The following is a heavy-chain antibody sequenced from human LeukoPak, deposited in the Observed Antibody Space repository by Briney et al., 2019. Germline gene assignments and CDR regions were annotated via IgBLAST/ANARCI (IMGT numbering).Heavy chain of an antibody. CDR3: ARDRYYYGSGSYYNYFDY. D-gene: IGHD3-10*01. CDR1: GGSFSGYY. J-gene: IGHJ4*02. V-gene: IGHV4-34*01. Sequence: SETLSLTCAVYGGSFSGYYWSWIRQPPGKGLEWIGEINHSGSTNYNPSLKSRVTISVDTSKNPFSLKLSSVTAADTAVYYCARDRYYYGSGSYYNYFDYWGQGTLVTVSS. CDR2: INHSGST.